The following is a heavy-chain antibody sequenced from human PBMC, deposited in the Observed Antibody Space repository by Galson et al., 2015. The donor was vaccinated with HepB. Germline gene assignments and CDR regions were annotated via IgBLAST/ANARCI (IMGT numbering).Heavy chain of an antibody. CDR3: AKGHETKLHPGFFDS. V-gene: IGHV3-30*18. CDR1: GFDFSNYD. J-gene: IGHJ4*02. CDR2: LSYDGRSK. Sequence: SLRLSCAGSGFDFSNYDMHWVRQAPGKGLEWVAVLSYDGRSKYFAASVKGRFTVSRDNSKNTLYVQMNSLRGDDTAVYYCAKGHETKLHPGFFDSWGPRTLVIVSS. D-gene: IGHD5-24*01.